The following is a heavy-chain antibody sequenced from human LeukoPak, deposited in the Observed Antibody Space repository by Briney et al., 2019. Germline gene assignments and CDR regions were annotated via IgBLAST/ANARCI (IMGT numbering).Heavy chain of an antibody. Sequence: SQTLSLTCTVSGGSISSGGYYWSWIRQHPGKGLEWIGYIYYSGSTYYNPSLKSRVTISVDTSKNQFSLRLSSVTAADTAVYYCARDRYYDRAFDIWGQGAMVTVSS. J-gene: IGHJ3*02. CDR2: IYYSGST. CDR1: GGSISSGGYY. CDR3: ARDRYYDRAFDI. D-gene: IGHD3-22*01. V-gene: IGHV4-31*03.